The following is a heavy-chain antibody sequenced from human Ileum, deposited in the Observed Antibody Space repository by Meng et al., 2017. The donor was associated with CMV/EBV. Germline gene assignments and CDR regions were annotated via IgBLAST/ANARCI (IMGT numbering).Heavy chain of an antibody. Sequence: QVQLVQSGAELKKPGASVKVSCKASGYNFTSNNIIWVRQAPGKGPEWMGWFNTNTGNPTYAQGFTGRFVFSLDTSVSTTYLQISSLKAEDTAVYYCARDGLSGRYFDYWGQGTLVTVSS. D-gene: IGHD1-26*01. CDR1: GYNFTSNN. CDR2: FNTNTGNP. V-gene: IGHV7-4-1*02. CDR3: ARDGLSGRYFDY. J-gene: IGHJ4*02.